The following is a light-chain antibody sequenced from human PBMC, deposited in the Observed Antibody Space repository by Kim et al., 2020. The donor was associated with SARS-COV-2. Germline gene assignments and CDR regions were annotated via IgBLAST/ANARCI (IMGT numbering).Light chain of an antibody. V-gene: IGLV1-40*01. CDR1: SSNIGAGYD. Sequence: QSVLTQPPSVSGAPGQRVTISCTGSSSNIGAGYDVHWYQQLPGTAPKLLIYGNNNRPSGVPDRFSVSKSGTSASLAITGLQAEDEADYYCQSYDSSLSGVFGGGTQLTVL. CDR2: GNN. CDR3: QSYDSSLSGV. J-gene: IGLJ3*02.